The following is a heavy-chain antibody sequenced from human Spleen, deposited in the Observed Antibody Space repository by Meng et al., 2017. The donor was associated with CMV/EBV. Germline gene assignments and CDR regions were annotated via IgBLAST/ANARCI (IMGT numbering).Heavy chain of an antibody. CDR3: ARALRDGYNYYFDY. CDR2: INWNGGGT. Sequence: GGSLRLSCAVSGFTFDDYGMSWVRQVPGKGLEWACGINWNGGGTAYADSVKGRFTISRDNAKNSVFLQMNSVRADDTALYHCARALRDGYNYYFDYWGQGTLVTVSS. CDR1: GFTFDDYG. J-gene: IGHJ4*02. V-gene: IGHV3-20*01. D-gene: IGHD5-24*01.